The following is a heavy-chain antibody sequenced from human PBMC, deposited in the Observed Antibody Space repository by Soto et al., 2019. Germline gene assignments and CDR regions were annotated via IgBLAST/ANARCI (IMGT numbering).Heavy chain of an antibody. CDR2: IYWNGIE. D-gene: IGHD3-10*01. Sequence: GSCPTLVNPTQTLTLTCTFSGFSLSSSGEAVGWIRQPPGKALEWLALIYWNGIERYSPSLKSRLTITKDTSKNQVVLTVTKMDPVDTATYFCAHGDPLDFHYWGQGTLVTVSS. CDR1: GFSLSSSGEA. J-gene: IGHJ4*02. V-gene: IGHV2-5*01. CDR3: AHGDPLDFHY.